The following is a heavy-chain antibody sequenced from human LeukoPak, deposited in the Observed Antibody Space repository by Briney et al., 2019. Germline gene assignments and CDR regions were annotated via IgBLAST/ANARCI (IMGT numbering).Heavy chain of an antibody. J-gene: IGHJ5*02. CDR2: INPSGGSA. Sequence: ASVKVSCKASGGTFSSCAINWVRQAPGQGLEWIGIINPSGGSASYAQKFQGRVTMTRDTSTSTVYLELSSLRSGDTAVYYCARATQSWFDPWGQGTLVTVSS. V-gene: IGHV1-46*01. CDR3: ARATQSWFDP. CDR1: GGTFSSCA.